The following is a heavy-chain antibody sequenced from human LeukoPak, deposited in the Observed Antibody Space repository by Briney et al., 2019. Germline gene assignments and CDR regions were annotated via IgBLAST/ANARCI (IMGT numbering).Heavy chain of an antibody. CDR1: GGSINNYY. CDR2: IYYTGST. CDR3: ARLLFGGYYYYYGMDV. J-gene: IGHJ6*02. D-gene: IGHD3-10*01. V-gene: IGHV4-59*12. Sequence: SETLSLTCTVSGGSINNYYWSWIRQPPGKGLEWIGYIYYTGSTNYNPSLKSRVTISVDKSKNQFSLKLTSVTAADTALYYCARLLFGGYYYYYGMDVWGQGTTVTVSS.